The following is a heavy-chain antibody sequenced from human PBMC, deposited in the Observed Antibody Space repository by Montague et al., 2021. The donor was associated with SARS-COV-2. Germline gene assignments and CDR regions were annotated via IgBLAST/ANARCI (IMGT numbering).Heavy chain of an antibody. CDR3: ATLHSSITIFGVVQGYYFDD. V-gene: IGHV4-39*01. Sequence: SETLSLTCTVSGASISSRSYYWGWIRQPPGKGLEWIGFKYYSGSTYYNPTLKSRVTISVDTSKNQFSLKLSSVTAADTAVYYCATLHSSITIFGVVQGYYFDDWGQGTLVTVSS. D-gene: IGHD3-3*01. J-gene: IGHJ4*02. CDR1: GASISSRSYY. CDR2: KYYSGST.